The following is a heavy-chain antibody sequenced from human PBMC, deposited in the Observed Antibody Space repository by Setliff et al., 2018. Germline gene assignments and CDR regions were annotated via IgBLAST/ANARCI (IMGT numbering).Heavy chain of an antibody. J-gene: IGHJ4*02. CDR2: ISPYSGNT. D-gene: IGHD3-22*01. CDR1: GFGFTTFG. Sequence: APVKVSCKTSGFGFTTFGFSWVRQAPGQGLEWLGPISPYSGNTNYPQWLQDRVTMTIDTSATTVYMELQSLRSDDTAVYYCVRGPGPRVVVAMPFDHWGQGALVTVSS. V-gene: IGHV1-18*01. CDR3: VRGPGPRVVVAMPFDH.